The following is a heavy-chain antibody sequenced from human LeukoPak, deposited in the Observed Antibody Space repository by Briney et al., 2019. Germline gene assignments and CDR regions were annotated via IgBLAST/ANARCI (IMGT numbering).Heavy chain of an antibody. V-gene: IGHV5-51*01. CDR2: IYPGDSDA. CDR3: AGPMATTSFSDAFDI. Sequence: GASLKISFKGSGSRSTSYWIGWVRPMPGKGLEWMGIIYPGDSDARYSPSFQGQVTISADKSISTAYLQWSSLKASDTAMYYCAGPMATTSFSDAFDIWGQGTMVTVSS. J-gene: IGHJ3*02. CDR1: GSRSTSYW. D-gene: IGHD5-24*01.